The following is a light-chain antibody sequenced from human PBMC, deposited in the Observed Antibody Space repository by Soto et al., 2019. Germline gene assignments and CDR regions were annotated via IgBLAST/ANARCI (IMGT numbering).Light chain of an antibody. CDR1: QSFRGL. J-gene: IGKJ5*01. Sequence: EVVLTQSPVTLSLSPGERATLSCRASQSFRGLLAWYQQKPGQAPRLLIYDAYNRATGIPPRFSGSGSGTDFTLTISSLEPEDPAVYYCQQRHMWPIMFGQGTRLEIK. CDR2: DAY. V-gene: IGKV3-11*01. CDR3: QQRHMWPIM.